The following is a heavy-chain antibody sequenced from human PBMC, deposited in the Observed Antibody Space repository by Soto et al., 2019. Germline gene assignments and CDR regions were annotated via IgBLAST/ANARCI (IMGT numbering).Heavy chain of an antibody. CDR2: TNTDGTAT. Sequence: WGSLRLSCAASGFTFIAYWIHWVRQAPGKGLVWVSRTNTDGTATTYADSVEGRFTISRDNAKNMLYLQMNSLRAEDTAVYYCTRGHYYGMDVWGQGTTVTVSS. V-gene: IGHV3-74*03. CDR3: TRGHYYGMDV. CDR1: GFTFIAYW. J-gene: IGHJ6*02.